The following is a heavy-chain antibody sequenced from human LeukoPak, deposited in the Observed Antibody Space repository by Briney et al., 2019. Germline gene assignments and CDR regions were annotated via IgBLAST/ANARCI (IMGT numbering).Heavy chain of an antibody. D-gene: IGHD3-22*01. CDR1: GGSISTYY. CDR3: ARLPYYYDSSGYYYYYMDV. J-gene: IGHJ6*02. CDR2: IYYSGST. Sequence: PSETLSLTCTVSGGSISTYYWNWIRQPPGKGLEWIGYIYYSGSTNYNPSLKSRVTISVDTSKNQFSLRLSSVTAADTAVYYCARLPYYYDSSGYYYYYMDVWGQGTTVTVSS. V-gene: IGHV4-59*08.